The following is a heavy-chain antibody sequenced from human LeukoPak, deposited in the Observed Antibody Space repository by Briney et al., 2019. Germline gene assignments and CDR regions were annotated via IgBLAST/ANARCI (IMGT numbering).Heavy chain of an antibody. Sequence: GGSLRLSCAASGFTFSSYAMSWVRQAPGKGLEWVSAISGSGGSTYYADSVKGRFTISRDNSKNTLYLQMNSLRAEDTAVYYCAKDIGFYDYVWGSYPYGYYFDYWGQGTLVTVSS. CDR2: ISGSGGST. J-gene: IGHJ4*02. V-gene: IGHV3-23*01. D-gene: IGHD3-16*02. CDR3: AKDIGFYDYVWGSYPYGYYFDY. CDR1: GFTFSSYA.